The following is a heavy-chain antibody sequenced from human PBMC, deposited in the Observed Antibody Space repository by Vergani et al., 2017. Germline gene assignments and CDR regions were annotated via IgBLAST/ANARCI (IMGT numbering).Heavy chain of an antibody. CDR1: GITFWKFG. Sequence: VDLVESGGGLAQPGGSLRLSCEASGITFWKFGMHWVRQAPGKGLEWVSILYRGAFTSYTDSVKGRFTVSRDISKNSLFLQMNSLRPEDTARYYCARDGHYSVLSGYYIGGGFDIWGQGTMVTVSS. CDR2: LYRGAFT. CDR3: ARDGHYSVLSGYYIGGGFDI. J-gene: IGHJ3*02. D-gene: IGHD3-3*01. V-gene: IGHV3-NL1*01.